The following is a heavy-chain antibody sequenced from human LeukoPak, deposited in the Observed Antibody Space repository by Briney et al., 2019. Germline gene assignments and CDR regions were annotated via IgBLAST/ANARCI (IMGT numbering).Heavy chain of an antibody. D-gene: IGHD3-22*01. CDR3: ARVLHDSSGYYPYYFDY. CDR2: ISAYNGNT. J-gene: IGHJ4*02. V-gene: IGHV1-18*01. CDR1: GYTFTSYG. Sequence: GASVKVSCKASGYTFTSYGISWVRQAPGQELEWMGWISAYNGNTNYAQKLQGRVTMTTDTSTSTAYMELRSLRSDDTAVYYCARVLHDSSGYYPYYFDYWGQGTLVPVSS.